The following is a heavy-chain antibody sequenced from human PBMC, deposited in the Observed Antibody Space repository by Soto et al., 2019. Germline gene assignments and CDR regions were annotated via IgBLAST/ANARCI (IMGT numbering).Heavy chain of an antibody. Sequence: EVQLVESGGGLIQPGGSLRLSCAASGFTVSSNYMSWVRQAPGKGLEWVSGIYSGGSTDYADSVKGRFTISIDHSKNTLYLQMNSLRAEDTAVYYCARDQWWAAQCGMDVWGQGTTVTVSS. J-gene: IGHJ6*02. CDR3: ARDQWWAAQCGMDV. CDR2: IYSGGST. D-gene: IGHD2-15*01. V-gene: IGHV3-53*01. CDR1: GFTVSSNY.